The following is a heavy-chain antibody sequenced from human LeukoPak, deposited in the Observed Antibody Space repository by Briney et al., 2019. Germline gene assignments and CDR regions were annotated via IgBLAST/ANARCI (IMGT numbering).Heavy chain of an antibody. Sequence: SETLSLTCAVSGYSISSRYYWGWIRQPPGKGLEWIGSIYHSGSAYYNPSLKSRVTISLDTSKNQFSLKLSSVTAADTAVYYCAREEMGGIDYWGQGTLVTVSS. D-gene: IGHD5-24*01. CDR1: GYSISSRYY. J-gene: IGHJ4*02. CDR3: AREEMGGIDY. V-gene: IGHV4-38-2*02. CDR2: IYHSGSA.